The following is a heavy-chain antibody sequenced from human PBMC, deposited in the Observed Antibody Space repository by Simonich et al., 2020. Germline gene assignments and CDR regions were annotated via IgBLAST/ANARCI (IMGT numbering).Heavy chain of an antibody. CDR3: ARDTSYYGSGSYYFDY. D-gene: IGHD3-10*01. CDR1: GFTFSTYS. V-gene: IGHV3-21*01. J-gene: IGHJ4*02. Sequence: GGGLVKPGGSLRLSCAASGFTFSTYSMNWVRQAPGKGLEWVSSISNSSSYIYYADSVNGRFPISRDNAKNSLYRQMNSLRAEDTAVYYCARDTSYYGSGSYYFDYWGQGTLVTVSS. CDR2: ISNSSSYI.